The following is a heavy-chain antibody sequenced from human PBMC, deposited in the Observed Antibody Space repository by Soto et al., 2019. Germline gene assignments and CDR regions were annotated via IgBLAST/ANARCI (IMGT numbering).Heavy chain of an antibody. CDR2: IWYDGGNK. Sequence: GGSLRLSCAASGFTFSSYGMHWVRQAPGKGLEWVAVIWYDGGNKYYADSVKGRFTISRDNSKNTLYLQMNSLRAEDTAVYYCARATSARPFDYWGQGTLVTVSS. D-gene: IGHD5-12*01. V-gene: IGHV3-33*01. J-gene: IGHJ4*02. CDR3: ARATSARPFDY. CDR1: GFTFSSYG.